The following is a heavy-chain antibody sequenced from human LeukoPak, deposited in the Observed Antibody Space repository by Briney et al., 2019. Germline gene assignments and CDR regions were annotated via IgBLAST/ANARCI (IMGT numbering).Heavy chain of an antibody. J-gene: IGHJ4*02. CDR2: INRGST. Sequence: SETLSLTCTVSGYSITSGYYWGWVRQPPGKGLEWIGVINRGSTNYNPSLKSRVTISVDTSKNQFSLKLSSVTAADTAVYYCATTNVLLWFGELSKTAYFDYWGQGTLVTVSS. CDR1: GYSITSGYY. CDR3: ATTNVLLWFGELSKTAYFDY. D-gene: IGHD3-10*01. V-gene: IGHV4-38-2*02.